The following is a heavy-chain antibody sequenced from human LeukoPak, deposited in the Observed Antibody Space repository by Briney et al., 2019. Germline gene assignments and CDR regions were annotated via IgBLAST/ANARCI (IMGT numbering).Heavy chain of an antibody. D-gene: IGHD3-16*02. CDR1: GFTFGDYY. V-gene: IGHV3-11*04. CDR3: ARDVDISYDYVWGSYRPGVMDV. Sequence: GGSLRLSCAASGFTFGDYYMSWIRQAPGKGLEWVSYISSSGSTIYYADSVKGRFTISRDNAKNSLYLQMNSLRAEDTAVYYCARDVDISYDYVWGSYRPGVMDVWGQGTTVTVSS. J-gene: IGHJ6*02. CDR2: ISSSGSTI.